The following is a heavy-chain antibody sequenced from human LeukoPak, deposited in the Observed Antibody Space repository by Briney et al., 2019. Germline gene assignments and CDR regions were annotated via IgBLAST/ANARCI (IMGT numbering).Heavy chain of an antibody. Sequence: GGSLRPSCKASGFTVTSNHMNWVRQAPGKGLEWVSIIYNGGTTHYADSLKDRFTISRDDSINTLYLQINSRRVEYTAVYEWARDSTAYYFDYWGQGTLVTVSS. D-gene: IGHD3-3*02. V-gene: IGHV3-66*01. CDR1: GFTVTSNH. J-gene: IGHJ4*02. CDR3: ARDSTAYYFDY. CDR2: IYNGGTT.